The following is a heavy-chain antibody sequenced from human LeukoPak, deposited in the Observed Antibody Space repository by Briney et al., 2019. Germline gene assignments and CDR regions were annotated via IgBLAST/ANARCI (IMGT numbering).Heavy chain of an antibody. CDR2: INHSGST. Sequence: SETLSLTCAVYGGSFSGYYWSWIRQPPGKGLEWIGEINHSGSTNYNPSLKSRVTISVDTSKNQFSLKLSSVTAADTAVYYCARGVVRGVNPYYYSYGMDVWGQGTTVTVFS. CDR1: GGSFSGYY. J-gene: IGHJ6*02. D-gene: IGHD3-10*01. V-gene: IGHV4-34*01. CDR3: ARGVVRGVNPYYYSYGMDV.